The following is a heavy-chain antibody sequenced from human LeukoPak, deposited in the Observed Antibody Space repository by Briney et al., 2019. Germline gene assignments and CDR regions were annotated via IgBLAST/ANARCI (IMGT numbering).Heavy chain of an antibody. CDR3: AREGGSGSYYNVLDY. Sequence: SETLSLTCTVSGGSISSYYWSWIRQPPGKGLGWIGYIYYSGSTYYNPSLKSRVTISVDTSKNQFSLKLSSVTAADTAVYYCAREGGSGSYYNVLDYWGQGTLVTVSS. D-gene: IGHD3-10*01. J-gene: IGHJ4*02. CDR2: IYYSGST. CDR1: GGSISSYY. V-gene: IGHV4-59*12.